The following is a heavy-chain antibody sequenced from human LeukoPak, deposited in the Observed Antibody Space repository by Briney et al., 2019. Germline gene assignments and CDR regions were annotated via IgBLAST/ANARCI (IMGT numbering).Heavy chain of an antibody. CDR1: GFTVGDYA. J-gene: IGHJ4*02. V-gene: IGHV3-49*04. CDR2: IRSKAYGGTT. Sequence: GGSLRLSCTASGFTVGDYAMSWVRQAPGEGLEWVGFIRSKAYGGTTEYAASVKGRFTISRDDSKSIAYLQMNSLKTEDTAVYYCARDGDDSSGTGGYWGQGTLVTVSS. CDR3: ARDGDDSSGTGGY. D-gene: IGHD3-22*01.